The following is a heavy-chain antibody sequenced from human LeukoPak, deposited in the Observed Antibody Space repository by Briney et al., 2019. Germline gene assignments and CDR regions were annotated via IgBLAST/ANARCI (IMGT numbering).Heavy chain of an antibody. D-gene: IGHD1-26*01. CDR1: EYIFTGYY. CDR2: INPNNGAT. V-gene: IGHV1-2*06. J-gene: IGHJ4*02. Sequence: ASVKVSCKASEYIFTGYYMHWVRQGPGQGLEWMGRINPNNGATNYAQKFQGRVTMTRDTSTSTVYMELSSLRSEDTAVYYCARVDGSYTVDYWGQGTLVTVSS. CDR3: ARVDGSYTVDY.